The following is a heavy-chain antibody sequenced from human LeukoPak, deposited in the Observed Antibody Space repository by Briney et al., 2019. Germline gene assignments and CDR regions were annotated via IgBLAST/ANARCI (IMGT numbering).Heavy chain of an antibody. D-gene: IGHD6-13*01. CDR1: GGSISSSNW. CDR3: ARVYSSSWYLDYYYYMDV. CDR2: IYHSGST. Sequence: PSGTLSLTCAVSGGSISSSNWWSWVRQPPGKGLEWIGEIYHSGSTNYNSSLKSRITFSVDKSKNQFSLKLSSVTAADTAVYYCARVYSSSWYLDYYYYMDVWGKGTTVTVSS. V-gene: IGHV4-4*02. J-gene: IGHJ6*03.